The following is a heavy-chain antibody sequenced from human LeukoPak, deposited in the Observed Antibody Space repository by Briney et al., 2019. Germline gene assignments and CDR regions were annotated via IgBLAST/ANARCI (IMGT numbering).Heavy chain of an antibody. J-gene: IGHJ3*02. V-gene: IGHV3-74*01. CDR3: ARPTEMATIRDAFDI. CDR2: ISINGSST. CDR1: GFPFSTYW. D-gene: IGHD5-24*01. Sequence: PGGSLRLSCAASGFPFSTYWMHWVRQAPGKGLVWVSRISINGSSTAYADSVKGRFTISRDNAKNTLYLQMNSLRAEDTAVYYCARPTEMATIRDAFDIWGQGTMVTVSS.